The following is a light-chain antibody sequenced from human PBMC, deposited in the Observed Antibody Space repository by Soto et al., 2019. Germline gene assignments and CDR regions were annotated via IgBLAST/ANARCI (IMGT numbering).Light chain of an antibody. CDR1: SSDVGGYKY. CDR3: GSWDSSLSAYV. V-gene: IGLV2-14*01. J-gene: IGLJ1*01. Sequence: QSVLTQPASVSGSPGQSITISCTGTSSDVGGYKYVSWYQQHPGKAPKLMIYEVSNRPSGISNRFSGSKSGNTASLTISGLQAEDEAEYYCGSWDSSLSAYVFGTGTKV. CDR2: EVS.